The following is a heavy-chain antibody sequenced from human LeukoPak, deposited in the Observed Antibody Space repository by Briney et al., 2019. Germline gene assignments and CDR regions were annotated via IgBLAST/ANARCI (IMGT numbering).Heavy chain of an antibody. CDR1: GFTFSSYA. J-gene: IGHJ4*02. D-gene: IGHD2-2*01. V-gene: IGHV3-23*01. CDR3: ARARSCSSTSCFIDY. Sequence: GGSLRLSCAASGFTFSSYAMSWVRQAPGKGLEWVSGISGSGDSTYYADSVKGRFTISRDNSKNTLYLQMNSLRVEDTAIYYCARARSCSSTSCFIDYWGQGTLVTVSS. CDR2: ISGSGDST.